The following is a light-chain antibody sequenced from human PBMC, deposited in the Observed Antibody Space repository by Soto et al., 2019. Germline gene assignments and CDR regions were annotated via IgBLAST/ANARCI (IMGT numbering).Light chain of an antibody. V-gene: IGKV3-15*01. J-gene: IGKJ1*01. CDR3: QQYNNWPL. CDR1: QSVSSN. CDR2: GAS. Sequence: EIVMTQSPATLSVSPGERATLSCRASQSVSSNSAWYQQKPGQAPRLLIYGASTRATGIPARFSGSGSGTEFTLTISSLQSGDFAVYYCQQYNNWPLFGQGT.